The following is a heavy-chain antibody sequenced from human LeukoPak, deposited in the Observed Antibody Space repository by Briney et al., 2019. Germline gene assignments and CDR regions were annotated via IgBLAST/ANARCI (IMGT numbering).Heavy chain of an antibody. Sequence: GASVKVSCKASGYTFTSYDINWVRQATGQGLEWMGWMNPNSGNTGYAQKFQGRVTMTRNTSISTACMELSSLRSEDTAVYYCARAATRWLLHYWFDPWGQGTLVTVSS. V-gene: IGHV1-8*01. CDR2: MNPNSGNT. J-gene: IGHJ5*02. CDR3: ARAATRWLLHYWFDP. CDR1: GYTFTSYD. D-gene: IGHD5-24*01.